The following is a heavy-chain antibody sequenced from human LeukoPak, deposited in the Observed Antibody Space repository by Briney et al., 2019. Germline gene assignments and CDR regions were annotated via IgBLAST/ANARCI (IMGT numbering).Heavy chain of an antibody. V-gene: IGHV3-33*01. Sequence: GRSLRLSCAASGFTFSSYGMHWVRQAPGKGLEWVAVIWYDGSNKYYADSVKGRFTISRDNSKNTLYLQMNSLRAEDTAVYYCAGSIAVAGTIDYWGQGTLVTVSS. CDR1: GFTFSSYG. CDR2: IWYDGSNK. CDR3: AGSIAVAGTIDY. D-gene: IGHD6-19*01. J-gene: IGHJ4*02.